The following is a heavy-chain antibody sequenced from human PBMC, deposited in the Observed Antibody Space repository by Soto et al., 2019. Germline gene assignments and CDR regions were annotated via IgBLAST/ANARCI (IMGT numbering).Heavy chain of an antibody. CDR3: AKGKRAAGTGNYFDF. J-gene: IGHJ4*02. CDR2: ISGSGANT. D-gene: IGHD6-13*01. V-gene: IGHV3-23*01. CDR1: GFTFYNYA. Sequence: EVQLLESGGGLVQPGGSLRLSCAASGFTFYNYAMTWVRQAPGKGLEWVSGISGSGANTYHADSVRGRFTIFRDNSKNTLHLQMNSLKTEDTAVYYCAKGKRAAGTGNYFDFWGQGTLVTVSS.